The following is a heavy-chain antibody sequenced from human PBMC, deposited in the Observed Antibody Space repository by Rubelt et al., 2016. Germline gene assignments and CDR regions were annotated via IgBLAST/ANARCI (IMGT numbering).Heavy chain of an antibody. CDR3: ARDLYKGPRWLVAY. Sequence: QVQLVQSGAEVKKPGASVKVSCKASGYTFTGYYMHWVRQAPGQGLEWMGWINPNSGGTNYAQKFQGRVTRTRDTSSSTAYMGLSGLRSDDTAVYYCARDLYKGPRWLVAYWGQGTLVTVSS. V-gene: IGHV1-2*02. J-gene: IGHJ4*02. CDR2: INPNSGGT. CDR1: GYTFTGYY. D-gene: IGHD6-19*01.